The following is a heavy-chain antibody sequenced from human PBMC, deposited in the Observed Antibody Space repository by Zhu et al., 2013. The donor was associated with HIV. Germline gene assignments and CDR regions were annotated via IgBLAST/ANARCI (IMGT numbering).Heavy chain of an antibody. CDR2: IIPIFGTA. CDR1: GGTFSSYA. CDR3: ARPRMVTETPGYYYGLDV. Sequence: QVQLVQSGAEVKKPGSSVKVSCKASGGTFSSYAISWVRQAPGQGLQWMGGIIPIFGTANYAQKFQGRLTISADDFTSTVYMELSSLRPDDTAIYYXARPRMVTETPGYYYGLDVWGQGTTVTVSS. V-gene: IGHV1-69*01. J-gene: IGHJ6*02. D-gene: IGHD2-21*02.